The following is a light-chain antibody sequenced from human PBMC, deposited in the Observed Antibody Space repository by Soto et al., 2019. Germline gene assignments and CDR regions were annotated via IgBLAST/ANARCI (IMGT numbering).Light chain of an antibody. Sequence: EIVLTQSPGTLSLSPGERATLSCRASQSVSVTYLAWYQQRPGQAPRLLLYGASTRATGIPGRFRGSGSGTDFTLTISRLEPEDFAVYYCQQFGTSPTFGQGTKVEIK. V-gene: IGKV3-20*01. CDR3: QQFGTSPT. CDR1: QSVSVTY. J-gene: IGKJ1*01. CDR2: GAS.